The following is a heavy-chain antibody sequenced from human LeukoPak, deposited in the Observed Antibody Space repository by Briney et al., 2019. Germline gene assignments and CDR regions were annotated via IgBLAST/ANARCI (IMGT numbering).Heavy chain of an antibody. Sequence: TGGSLRLSCAASGFIFSSYAMSGVRQPPGKGLEWVSSISGSGDNTYYADSVKGRFTISRDYSKNTLYLQMNSLRAEDTAVYYCAKEQRAVAGRHFENWGQGTLVTVSS. V-gene: IGHV3-23*01. CDR1: GFIFSSYA. CDR2: ISGSGDNT. CDR3: AKEQRAVAGRHFEN. D-gene: IGHD6-13*01. J-gene: IGHJ4*02.